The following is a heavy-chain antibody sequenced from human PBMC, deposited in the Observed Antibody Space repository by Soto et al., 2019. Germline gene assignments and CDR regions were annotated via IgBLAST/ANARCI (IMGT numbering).Heavy chain of an antibody. V-gene: IGHV1-18*01. J-gene: IGHJ3*02. CDR3: ARGVVIDYAFDI. CDR2: ISAYNANT. CDR1: GYTFTSYG. Sequence: QVQLGQSGAEVKKPGASVKVSCKASGYTFTSYGISWGRQAPGQGLEWMGWISAYNANTKYTQKHHGRVTMTTDTSTSTAYVELKSLRSYETAVYYCARGVVIDYAFDIWGQGTMVTVSS. D-gene: IGHD2-15*01.